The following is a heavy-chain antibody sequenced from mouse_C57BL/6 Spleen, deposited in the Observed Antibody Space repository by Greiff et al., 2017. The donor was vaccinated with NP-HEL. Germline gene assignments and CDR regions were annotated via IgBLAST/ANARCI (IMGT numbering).Heavy chain of an antibody. D-gene: IGHD1-1*01. CDR2: IYPRSGNT. CDR1: GYTFTSYG. V-gene: IGHV1-81*01. Sequence: QVQLQQSGAELARPGASVKLSCKASGYTFTSYGISWVKQRTGQGLEWIGEIYPRSGNTYYNEKFKGKATLTADKSSSTAYMELRSLTSEDSAVYFCARSGLITTVVSNYFDYWGQGTTLTVSS. CDR3: ARSGLITTVVSNYFDY. J-gene: IGHJ2*01.